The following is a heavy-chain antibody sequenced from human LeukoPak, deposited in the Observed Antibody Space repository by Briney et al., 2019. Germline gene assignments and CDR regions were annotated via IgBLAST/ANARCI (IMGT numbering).Heavy chain of an antibody. CDR1: GFTFSSYG. CDR3: AILVLTGAPVGREDAFDI. CDR2: ISYDGSNK. Sequence: GGSLRLSCAASGFTFSSYGMHWVRQAPGKGLEWVAVISYDGSNKYYADSVKGRFTISRDNSKNTLYLQMTSLRAEDTAVYYCAILVLTGAPVGREDAFDIWGQGTMVTVSS. J-gene: IGHJ3*02. D-gene: IGHD7-27*01. V-gene: IGHV3-30*03.